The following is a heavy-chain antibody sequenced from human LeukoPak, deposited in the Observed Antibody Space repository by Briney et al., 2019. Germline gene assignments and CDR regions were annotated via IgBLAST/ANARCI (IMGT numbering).Heavy chain of an antibody. J-gene: IGHJ3*02. CDR1: GFTFSSFW. CDR2: IYSGGST. D-gene: IGHD3-22*01. CDR3: ARKKGGYYDSSGDAFDI. V-gene: IGHV3-53*01. Sequence: GGSLRLSCAASGFTFSSFWMSWVRQAPGKGLEWVSVIYSGGSTYYADSVKGRFTISRDNSKNTLYLQMNSLRAEDTAVYYCARKKGGYYDSSGDAFDIWGQGTMVTVSS.